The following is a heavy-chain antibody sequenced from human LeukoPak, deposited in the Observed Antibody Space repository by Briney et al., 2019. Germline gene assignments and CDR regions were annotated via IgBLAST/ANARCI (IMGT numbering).Heavy chain of an antibody. CDR1: GFTVSSNY. V-gene: IGHV3-53*01. CDR3: ARSLRVRGVPDYMDV. CDR2: IHKNAIT. D-gene: IGHD3-10*02. J-gene: IGHJ6*03. Sequence: GGSLRLSCAASGFTVSSNYMTWVRQAPGKGLEWVSVIHKNAITYHADTVKGRFTISRDNSKNMLYLQMNSLRAEDTAVYYCARSLRVRGVPDYMDVWGKGTTVTVSS.